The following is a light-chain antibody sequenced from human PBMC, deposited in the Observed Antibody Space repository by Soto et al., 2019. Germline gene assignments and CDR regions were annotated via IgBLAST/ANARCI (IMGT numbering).Light chain of an antibody. CDR1: SSDVGGYNY. V-gene: IGLV2-11*01. J-gene: IGLJ2*01. CDR2: DVN. CDR3: CSYAGSYTFVV. Sequence: QAVVTQPRSVSGSPGQSVTISCTGTSSDVGGYNYVSWYQHHPGKAPKVVIYDVNKRPSGVPDRFSGSKSGDTASLTISGLQAEDEADYYCCSYAGSYTFVVFGGGTKLTVL.